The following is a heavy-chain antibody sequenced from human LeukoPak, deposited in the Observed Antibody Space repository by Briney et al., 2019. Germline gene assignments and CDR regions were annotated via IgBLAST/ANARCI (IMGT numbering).Heavy chain of an antibody. V-gene: IGHV7-4-1*02. CDR3: ARVGYSSGWHFDY. Sequence: ASVKVSCKASGYTFTSYGISWVRQAPGQGLEWMGWINTNTGNPTYAQGFTGRFVFSLDTSVSTAYLQISSLKAEDTAVYYCARVGYSSGWHFDYWGQGTLVTVSS. CDR1: GYTFTSYG. CDR2: INTNTGNP. J-gene: IGHJ4*02. D-gene: IGHD6-19*01.